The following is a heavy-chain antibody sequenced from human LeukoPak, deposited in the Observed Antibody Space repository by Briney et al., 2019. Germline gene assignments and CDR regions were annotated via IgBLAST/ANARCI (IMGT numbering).Heavy chain of an antibody. CDR1: GFTFSSYG. V-gene: IGHV3-30*02. D-gene: IGHD2-2*01. Sequence: GGSLRLSCAASGFTFSSYGMHWVRQAPGKGLEWVAFIRYDGSNKYYADSVKGRFTISRDNSKNTLYLQMNSLRAEDTAVYYCAKDIPLNPYIVVVPAAMGPFDYWGQGTLVTVSS. J-gene: IGHJ4*02. CDR2: IRYDGSNK. CDR3: AKDIPLNPYIVVVPAAMGPFDY.